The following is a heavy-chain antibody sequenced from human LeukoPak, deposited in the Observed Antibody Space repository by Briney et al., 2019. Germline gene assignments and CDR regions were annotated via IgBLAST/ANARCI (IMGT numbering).Heavy chain of an antibody. CDR2: IYPGDSDT. D-gene: IGHD3-10*01. J-gene: IGHJ6*02. Sequence: GESLKISCEGSGYSFTSYWIGWVRQMPGKGLEWMGIIYPGDSDTRYSPSFQGQVTISADKSISTAYLQWSSLKASDTAMYYCARGDWGSGGASKPRPAYDVGGMDVWGQGTTVTVSS. CDR1: GYSFTSYW. V-gene: IGHV5-51*01. CDR3: ARGDWGSGGASKPRPAYDVGGMDV.